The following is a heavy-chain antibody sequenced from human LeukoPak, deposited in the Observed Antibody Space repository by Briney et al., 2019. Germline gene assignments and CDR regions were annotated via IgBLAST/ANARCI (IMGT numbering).Heavy chain of an antibody. CDR3: ANLGPPGRDHYLES. D-gene: IGHD5-24*01. V-gene: IGHV3-48*02. J-gene: IGHJ4*02. CDR2: ISTGSSTI. CDR1: GFTFSSYS. Sequence: GGSLRLFCAASGFTFSSYSMNWVRQAAGKGLEWISYISTGSSTINYADSVKGRFTISRDDAKNSLYLQMNSLRDEDTAVYYCANLGPPGRDHYLESWGQGTLVTVSS.